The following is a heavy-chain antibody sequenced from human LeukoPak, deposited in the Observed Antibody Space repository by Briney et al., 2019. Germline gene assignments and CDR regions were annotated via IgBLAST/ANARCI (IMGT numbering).Heavy chain of an antibody. V-gene: IGHV4-31*03. D-gene: IGHD6-6*01. CDR1: GGSISSGGYY. CDR2: IYYSGST. CDR3: AREGGKYSSSPTPFDP. J-gene: IGHJ5*02. Sequence: SETLSLTCTVSGGSISSGGYYWSWIRQHPGKGLEWIGYIYYSGSTYYNPSLKSRVTISVDTSKNQFSLKLSSVTAADTAVYYCAREGGKYSSSPTPFDPWGQGTLVTVSS.